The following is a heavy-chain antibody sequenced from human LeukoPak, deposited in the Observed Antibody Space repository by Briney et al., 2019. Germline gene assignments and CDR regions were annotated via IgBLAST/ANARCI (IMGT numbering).Heavy chain of an antibody. Sequence: PGESLKISCKGSEYSFTNYWIGRVRQTPGKGLEWMGFIYPGDSDTTYSPSFQGQVTISADKSISTAYLQWSSLKASDTAMYYCARRGGYNYGYFDYWGQGTQVTVSS. CDR2: IYPGDSDT. V-gene: IGHV5-51*01. CDR1: EYSFTNYW. J-gene: IGHJ4*02. D-gene: IGHD5-18*01. CDR3: ARRGGYNYGYFDY.